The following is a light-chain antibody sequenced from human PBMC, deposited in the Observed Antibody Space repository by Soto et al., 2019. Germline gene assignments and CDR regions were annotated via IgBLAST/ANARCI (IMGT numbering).Light chain of an antibody. CDR2: EVN. J-gene: IGLJ2*01. CDR1: SSDVGGYNF. CDR3: SSYAGSNNFVV. V-gene: IGLV2-8*01. Sequence: QSALTQPPSASGSPGQSVNISCTGTSSDVGGYNFVSWFQQNPGKAPKLMIYEVNKRPSGVPDRFSGSKSGNTASLTVSGLQAEDEADYYCSSYAGSNNFVVFGGGTKVTVL.